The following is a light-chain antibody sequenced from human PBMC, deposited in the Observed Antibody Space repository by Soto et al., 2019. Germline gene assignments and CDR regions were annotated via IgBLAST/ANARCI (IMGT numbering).Light chain of an antibody. Sequence: EIVLAQSPCRLSLSPRESATLSCRASESIRTYLAWYQQKPGQAPRLLIYDASTRATGIPARFSGSGSGTDFTLTIGSLEPEDFAVYYCQQRSNWLFGPGTKVDIK. V-gene: IGKV3-11*01. J-gene: IGKJ3*01. CDR2: DAS. CDR1: ESIRTY. CDR3: QQRSNWL.